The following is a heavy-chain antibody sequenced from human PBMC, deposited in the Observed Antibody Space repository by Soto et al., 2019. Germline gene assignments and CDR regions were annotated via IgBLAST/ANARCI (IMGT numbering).Heavy chain of an antibody. CDR3: LILPHF. D-gene: IGHD2-21*01. J-gene: IGHJ4*02. CDR2: IIPSLGIA. V-gene: IGHV1-69*02. CDR1: GCTFSSYA. Sequence: QVQLVQSGAEVKKPGSSVKVYCKASGCTFSSYAISWVRQAPGQGLEWMGRIIPSLGIANYAQKFQGRVAITAHKSPSTSYMELSSLRSEDTAVYYCLILPHFWGQGNLVAVSS.